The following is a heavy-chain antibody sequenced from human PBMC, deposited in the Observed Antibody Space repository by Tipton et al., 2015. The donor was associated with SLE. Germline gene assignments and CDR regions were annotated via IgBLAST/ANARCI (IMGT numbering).Heavy chain of an antibody. D-gene: IGHD6-19*01. V-gene: IGHV3-74*01. J-gene: IGHJ4*02. Sequence: SLRLSCAASGFTFSSYWMHWVRQAPGKGLVWVSHINSDGSSTNYADSVKGRFTISRDHAKNTLYLQMHSLRAEDTAVYYCARAVGYSSGWNDYWGQGTLVTVSS. CDR1: GFTFSSYW. CDR3: ARAVGYSSGWNDY. CDR2: INSDGSST.